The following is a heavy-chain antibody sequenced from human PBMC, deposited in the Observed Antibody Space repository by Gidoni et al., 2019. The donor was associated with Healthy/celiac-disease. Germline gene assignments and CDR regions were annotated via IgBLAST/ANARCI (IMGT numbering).Heavy chain of an antibody. CDR1: GYTFTGYY. V-gene: IGHV1-2*04. CDR3: ARVGTIAAPDGGFDY. J-gene: IGHJ4*02. D-gene: IGHD6-6*01. CDR2: INPNSGGT. Sequence: QVQLVQSGAEVKKPGASVKVSCKASGYTFTGYYMHWVRQAPGQGLEWMGWINPNSGGTNYAQKFQGWVTMTRDTSISTAYMELSRLRSDDTAVYYCARVGTIAAPDGGFDYWGQGTLVTVSS.